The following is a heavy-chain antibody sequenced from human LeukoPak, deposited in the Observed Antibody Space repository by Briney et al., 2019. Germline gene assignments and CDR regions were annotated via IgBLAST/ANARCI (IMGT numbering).Heavy chain of an antibody. J-gene: IGHJ6*03. CDR3: ATGNSGQKAARRIYYYYMDV. V-gene: IGHV1-24*01. CDR2: FDPDDGET. D-gene: IGHD6-6*01. Sequence: ASVKVSCKVSGYTLTELSMHWVRQAPGKGLEWMGGFDPDDGETIYAQKFQGRVTMTEDTATDTAYMELSSLRSEDTAVYYCATGNSGQKAARRIYYYYMDVWGKGTTVTVSS. CDR1: GYTLTELS.